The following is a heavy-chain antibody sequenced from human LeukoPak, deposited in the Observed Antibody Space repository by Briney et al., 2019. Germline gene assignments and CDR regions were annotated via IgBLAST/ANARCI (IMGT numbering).Heavy chain of an antibody. CDR2: ISRSGGST. CDR3: ATEKSAPEVSDY. V-gene: IGHV3-23*01. J-gene: IGHJ4*02. Sequence: GGSLRLSCAASGFTFSSYAMNWVRQAPGKGLEWVSAISRSGGSTYYADSVKGRFTISRDNSKNTLYLQMYSLRAEDTALYYCATEKSAPEVSDYWGQGTLVTVSS. CDR1: GFTFSSYA. D-gene: IGHD1-14*01.